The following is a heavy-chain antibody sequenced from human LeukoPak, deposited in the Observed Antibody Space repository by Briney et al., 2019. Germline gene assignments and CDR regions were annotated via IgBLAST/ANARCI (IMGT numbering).Heavy chain of an antibody. CDR2: INTDGSST. D-gene: IGHD1-26*01. J-gene: IGHJ4*02. CDR1: GFTFSNYW. V-gene: IGHV3-74*01. Sequence: PGGSLRLSCAASGFTFSNYWMFWVRQVPGKGLVWVSRINTDGSSTTYADSVKGRFTISRDNAKNTLYLQMNSLRAEDTAVYYCASRISSGNYFFDYWGQGTLVTVSS. CDR3: ASRISSGNYFFDY.